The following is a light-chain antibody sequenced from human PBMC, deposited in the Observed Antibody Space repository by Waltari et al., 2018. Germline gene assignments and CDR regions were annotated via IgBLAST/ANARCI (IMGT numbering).Light chain of an antibody. V-gene: IGKV1-5*03. CDR2: RTS. CDR3: QQYSYFST. J-gene: IGKJ2*01. CDR1: ESSSTW. Sequence: DIQMTQSPSTLSTSVGDRVTITCRASESSSTWVAWYQQKPGQAPTLLIYRTSNLQSGVPPRFSGSGSGTEFTLTIRSLQPGDFATYFCQQYSYFSTFGQGTKLEIK.